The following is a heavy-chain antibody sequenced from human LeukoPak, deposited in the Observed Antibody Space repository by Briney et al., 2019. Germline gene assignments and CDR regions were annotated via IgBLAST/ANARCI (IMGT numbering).Heavy chain of an antibody. V-gene: IGHV3-30*02. CDR1: RFTFSTYG. D-gene: IGHD2-15*01. Sequence: GGSLRLSCAASRFTFSTYGMHWVRRAPGKGLEWVAFIRYDGSNKHYADSVKGRFTISRDNSKNTLYLQMNSLRAEDVAVYYCVYCSGGNCYYAVRGWTYWGQGTLVTVSS. J-gene: IGHJ4*02. CDR2: IRYDGSNK. CDR3: VYCSGGNCYYAVRGWTY.